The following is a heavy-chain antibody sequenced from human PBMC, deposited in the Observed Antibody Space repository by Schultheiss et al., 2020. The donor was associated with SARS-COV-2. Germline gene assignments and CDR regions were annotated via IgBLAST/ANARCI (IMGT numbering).Heavy chain of an antibody. CDR1: GFTFSSYA. Sequence: GGSLRLSCAASGFTFSSYAMSWIRQAPGKGLEWVSAISGSGGSTYYADSVKGRFTISRDNSKNTLYLQMNSLRAEDTAVYYCARAGGDAGSSEFDPWGHGTLVTVSS. V-gene: IGHV3-23*01. CDR3: ARAGGDAGSSEFDP. D-gene: IGHD6-6*01. CDR2: ISGSGGST. J-gene: IGHJ5*02.